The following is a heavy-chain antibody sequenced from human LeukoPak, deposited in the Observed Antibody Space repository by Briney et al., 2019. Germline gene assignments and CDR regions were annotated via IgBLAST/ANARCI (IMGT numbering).Heavy chain of an antibody. D-gene: IGHD3-9*01. Sequence: GGSLRLSCAASGFTFSSYSMNWVRQAPGKGLEWVSSISSSSSYIYYADSVKGRFTISRDNAKNSLYLQMNSLRAEDTAVYYCARDLAYYDILTGSDYWDQGTLVTVSS. CDR2: ISSSSSYI. CDR1: GFTFSSYS. CDR3: ARDLAYYDILTGSDY. J-gene: IGHJ4*02. V-gene: IGHV3-21*01.